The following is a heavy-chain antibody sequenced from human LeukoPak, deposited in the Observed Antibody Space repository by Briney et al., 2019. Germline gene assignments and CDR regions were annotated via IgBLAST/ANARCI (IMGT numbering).Heavy chain of an antibody. J-gene: IGHJ6*02. CDR3: ARSDSSSSRSYYYYGMDV. D-gene: IGHD6-6*01. V-gene: IGHV1-46*01. CDR2: IDPSGGST. Sequence: ASVKVSCKASGYTFTSYYMHWVRQAPGQGLEWMGIIDPSGGSTSYAQKFQGRVTMTRDTSTSTVYMELSSLRSEDTAVYYCARSDSSSSRSYYYYGMDVWGQGTTVTVSS. CDR1: GYTFTSYY.